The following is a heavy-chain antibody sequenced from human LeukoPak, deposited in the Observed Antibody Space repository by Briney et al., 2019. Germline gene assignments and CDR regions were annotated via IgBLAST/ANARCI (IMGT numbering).Heavy chain of an antibody. CDR3: AKARGYSYGSDFDY. D-gene: IGHD5-18*01. J-gene: IGHJ4*02. CDR2: ISWNSGSI. V-gene: IGHV3-9*01. CDR1: GFTFDDYA. Sequence: GRSLRLSCAASGFTFDDYAMHWVRQAPGKGLEWVSGISWNSGSIGYADSVKGRFTISRDNAKNSLYLQMNSLRAEDTALYYCAKARGYSYGSDFDYWGQGTLATVSS.